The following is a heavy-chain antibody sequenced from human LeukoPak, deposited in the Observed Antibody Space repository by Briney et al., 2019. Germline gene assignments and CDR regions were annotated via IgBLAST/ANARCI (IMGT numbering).Heavy chain of an antibody. CDR3: ARVDSTVTTVDYYFDY. D-gene: IGHD4-17*01. J-gene: IGHJ4*02. CDR1: GGSVSSGSYD. V-gene: IGHV4-61*01. Sequence: SDTLSLTCTVSGGSVSSGSYDWSWIRQPPGKGLEWIGYIYYSGSTNYNPSLKSRVTISVDTSKNQFSLKLSSVTAADTAVYYCARVDSTVTTVDYYFDYWGQGTLVTVSS. CDR2: IYYSGST.